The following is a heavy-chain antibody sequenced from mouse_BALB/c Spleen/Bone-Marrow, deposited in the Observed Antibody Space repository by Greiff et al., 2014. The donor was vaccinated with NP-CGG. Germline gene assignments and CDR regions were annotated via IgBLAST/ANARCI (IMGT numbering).Heavy chain of an antibody. CDR1: GFTFNDSY. Sequence: EVQLQQSGAELVQPGASVKLSCTASGFTFNDSYIYWVQQSPEQGLEWVGRIDPANGNTKYDPKFQGKARVAADTATNTTYLQLRRLTSEENAVEYYSRVYYEYRFALDYWGQGTSVTVSS. V-gene: IGHV14-3*02. J-gene: IGHJ4*01. CDR2: IDPANGNT. D-gene: IGHD5-2*01. CDR3: SRVYYEYRFALDY.